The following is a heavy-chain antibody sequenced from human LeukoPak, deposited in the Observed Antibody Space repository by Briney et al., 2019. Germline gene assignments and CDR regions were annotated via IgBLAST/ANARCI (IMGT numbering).Heavy chain of an antibody. Sequence: PGRSLRLSCAASGFTFDDYAMHWVRQAPGKGLEWVSGISWNSGSIGYADSVKGRFTISRDNAKNSLYLQMNSLRAEDTALYYCAKDQTWFGDPGQAFDIWGQGTMVTVSS. D-gene: IGHD3-10*01. CDR1: GFTFDDYA. CDR2: ISWNSGSI. V-gene: IGHV3-9*01. J-gene: IGHJ3*02. CDR3: AKDQTWFGDPGQAFDI.